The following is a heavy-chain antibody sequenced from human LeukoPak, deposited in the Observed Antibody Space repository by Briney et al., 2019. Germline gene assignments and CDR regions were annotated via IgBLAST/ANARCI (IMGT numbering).Heavy chain of an antibody. Sequence: GGSLRLSCAASGFTFSTYSMNWVRQAPGKGLEWVSSISSSSYYIYYAVSVKGRFTTSRDNAKNSLYLQMNSLRAEDTAVYYCARDRTGEPDYWGQGTLVTVSS. D-gene: IGHD7-27*01. CDR1: GFTFSTYS. J-gene: IGHJ4*02. V-gene: IGHV3-21*01. CDR3: ARDRTGEPDY. CDR2: ISSSSYYI.